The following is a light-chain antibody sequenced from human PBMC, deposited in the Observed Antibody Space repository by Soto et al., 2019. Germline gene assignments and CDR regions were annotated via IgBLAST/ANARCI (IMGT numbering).Light chain of an antibody. CDR2: GAS. V-gene: IGKV3-15*01. CDR3: QQYNDWRT. CDR1: QSVGSN. J-gene: IGKJ1*01. Sequence: EIVMTQSPATLSVSPGERATLSCRASQSVGSNLAWYQQKPGQAPSLLIYGASTRATGIPARFSGSGSGTEFTLTISSLQSEDFAAYYCQQYNDWRTFGQGTKVEIK.